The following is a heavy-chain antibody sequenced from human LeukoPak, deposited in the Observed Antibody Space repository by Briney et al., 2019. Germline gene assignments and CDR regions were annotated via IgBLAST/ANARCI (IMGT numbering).Heavy chain of an antibody. CDR3: ARDGGSGWSSAFFDH. CDR1: GFTFSSYA. D-gene: IGHD6-19*01. CDR2: ISYDGSNK. Sequence: GGSLRLSCAASGFTFSSYAMHWVRQAPGKGLEWVAVISYDGSNKYYADSVKGRFTISRDNSKNTLYLQMSSLRAEDTALYYCARDGGSGWSSAFFDHWGHETLVTVSS. J-gene: IGHJ4*01. V-gene: IGHV3-30*14.